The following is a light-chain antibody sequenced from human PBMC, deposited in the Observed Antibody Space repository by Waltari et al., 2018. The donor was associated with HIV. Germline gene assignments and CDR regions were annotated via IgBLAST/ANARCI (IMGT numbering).Light chain of an antibody. CDR3: RQATQFPHT. CDR1: QSLVDSDGNTY. Sequence: DIVMTQTPLSSPVTLGQPASISCRSSQSLVDSDGNTYLSWLRQRPGQPPRLLIYQISKRFSGVPDRFSGSGAGTDFTLKISRVEAEDVGIYYCRQATQFPHTFGQGTKLEI. CDR2: QIS. J-gene: IGKJ2*01. V-gene: IGKV2-24*01.